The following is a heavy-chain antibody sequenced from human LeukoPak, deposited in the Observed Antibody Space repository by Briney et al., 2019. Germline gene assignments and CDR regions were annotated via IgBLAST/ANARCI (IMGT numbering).Heavy chain of an antibody. V-gene: IGHV7-4-1*02. D-gene: IGHD6-13*01. CDR3: ARSDSSSWYGGEDYYYYMDV. CDR2: INTNTGNP. Sequence: ASVKVSCKASGYTFTGYAMNWVRQAPGQGLEWMGWINTNTGNPTYAQGFTGRFVFSLDTSVSTAYLQISSLKAEDTAVYYCARSDSSSWYGGEDYYYYMDVWGKGTTVTVSS. CDR1: GYTFTGYA. J-gene: IGHJ6*03.